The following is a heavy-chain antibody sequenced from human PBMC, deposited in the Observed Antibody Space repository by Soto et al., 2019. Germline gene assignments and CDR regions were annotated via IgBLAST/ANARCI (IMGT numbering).Heavy chain of an antibody. D-gene: IGHD6-19*01. CDR1: GYSLRSYY. V-gene: IGHV1-46*01. CDR3: ARRGYDSGWSLDY. Sequence: QVKLVQCGAEVKKPGASVSIHCKTSGYSLRSYYMTWVRQAPGQGLEWMGIIHPSGGSANYAQEFQGRVTMTSDASTSTTYMELSSLTSDDTAIYYCARRGYDSGWSLDYWGQGTLVTVSS. CDR2: IHPSGGSA. J-gene: IGHJ4*02.